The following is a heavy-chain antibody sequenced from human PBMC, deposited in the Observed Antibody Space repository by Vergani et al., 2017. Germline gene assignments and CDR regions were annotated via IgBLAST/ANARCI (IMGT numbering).Heavy chain of an antibody. Sequence: QVQLVESGGGVVQPGRSLRLSCAASRFTFSSYYMHWVRQAPGKGLEWVAVIWFDGSNKYYADSVKGRFTISRDNSKNTLYLQMNSLRAEDTAVYYCAREAGDFDYYYYMDVWGKGP. CDR2: IWFDGSNK. CDR3: AREAGDFDYYYYMDV. CDR1: RFTFSSYY. J-gene: IGHJ6*03. V-gene: IGHV3-33*01. D-gene: IGHD7-27*01.